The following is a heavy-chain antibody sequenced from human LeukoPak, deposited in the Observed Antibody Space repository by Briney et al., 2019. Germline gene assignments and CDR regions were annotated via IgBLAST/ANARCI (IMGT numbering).Heavy chain of an antibody. CDR1: GYTFTGYY. D-gene: IGHD7-27*01. V-gene: IGHV1-2*02. CDR3: ARNWGPDWYFDL. J-gene: IGHJ2*01. Sequence: GASVRVSCKASGYTFTGYYMHWVRQAPGQGLEWMGWINPNSGGTNYAQKFQGRVTMTRDTSISTAYMELNRLISDDTAVYYCARNWGPDWYFDLWGRGTLVTVSS. CDR2: INPNSGGT.